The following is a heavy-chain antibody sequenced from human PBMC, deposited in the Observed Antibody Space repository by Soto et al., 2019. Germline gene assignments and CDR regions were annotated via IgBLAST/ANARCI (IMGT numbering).Heavy chain of an antibody. D-gene: IGHD6-13*01. CDR3: ARDLGDEQQLVPAYYYGMDV. J-gene: IGHJ6*04. V-gene: IGHV3-53*01. Sequence: MXXVRQAPWKGLEWVSVIYSGGSTYYEESVKGRFTISRDNSKNTLCLQMNSLRAEDTAVYYCARDLGDEQQLVPAYYYGMDVWGKGTTVTVS. CDR2: IYSGGST.